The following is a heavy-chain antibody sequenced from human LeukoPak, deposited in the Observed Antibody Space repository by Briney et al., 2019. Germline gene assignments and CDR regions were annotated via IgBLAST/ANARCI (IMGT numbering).Heavy chain of an antibody. CDR2: IWCDGSNK. J-gene: IGHJ4*02. D-gene: IGHD4-17*01. CDR1: GFTFSSYG. V-gene: IGHV3-33*06. CDR3: AKGDFGLDY. Sequence: GRSLRLSCAASGFTFSSYGTDWDRQAPPKGLEWVAVIWCDGSNKSYAASVKGRFTISRDNSKNTLYLQMNSLRAEDTAVYYCAKGDFGLDYWGQGTLVTVSS.